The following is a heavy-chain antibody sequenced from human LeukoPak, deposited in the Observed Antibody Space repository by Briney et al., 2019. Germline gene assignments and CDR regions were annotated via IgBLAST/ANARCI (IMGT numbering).Heavy chain of an antibody. J-gene: IGHJ4*02. Sequence: PGGSLRLSCAASGFTFSSYWMHWVRQAPGKGLVWVSRINSDGSSTSYADSVKGRFTISRDNSKNTLYLQMNSLRAEDTAVYYCAKDRGIRSGSYLDYWGQGTLVTVSS. CDR1: GFTFSSYW. D-gene: IGHD1-26*01. CDR2: INSDGSST. CDR3: AKDRGIRSGSYLDY. V-gene: IGHV3-74*01.